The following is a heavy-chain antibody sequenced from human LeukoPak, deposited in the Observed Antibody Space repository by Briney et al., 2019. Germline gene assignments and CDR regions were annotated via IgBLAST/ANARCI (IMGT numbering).Heavy chain of an antibody. V-gene: IGHV1-46*01. Sequence: GASVKVSCKASGYTFTSYYMHWVRQAPGQGLEWMGIINPSGGSTSYAQKFQGRVTMTRDTSTSTVYMELSSLRSEDTAVYYCARAAEYSYGYYYYGMDVWGQGTTVTVSS. CDR3: ARAAEYSYGYYYYGMDV. CDR1: GYTFTSYY. CDR2: INPSGGST. D-gene: IGHD5-18*01. J-gene: IGHJ6*02.